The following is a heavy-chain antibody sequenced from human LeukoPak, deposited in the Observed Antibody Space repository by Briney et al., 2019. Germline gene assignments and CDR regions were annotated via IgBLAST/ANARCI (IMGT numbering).Heavy chain of an antibody. CDR1: GFTFSDYY. CDR3: AKDSYDFWSGPFGS. J-gene: IGHJ5*02. Sequence: PWGSLRLSCAASGFTFSDYYMSWIRQAPGKGLEWVSYISSSGSTIYYADSVKGRFTISRDNAKNSLYLQMNSLRAEDTALYYCAKDSYDFWSGPFGSWGQGTLVTVSS. D-gene: IGHD3-3*01. CDR2: ISSSGSTI. V-gene: IGHV3-11*01.